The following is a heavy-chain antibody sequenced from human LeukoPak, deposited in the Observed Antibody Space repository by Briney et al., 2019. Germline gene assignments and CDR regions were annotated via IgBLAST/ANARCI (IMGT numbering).Heavy chain of an antibody. CDR1: GYTFTNYH. Sequence: ASVRVSCKASGYTFTNYHINWVRPAAGQGLEWMGWMNPNNGDSGYAQKFQGRVTITRDTSISTAYMELRSLRSDDTALYFCARTTSFTASGYDYWGQGTLVTVSS. J-gene: IGHJ4*02. V-gene: IGHV1-8*03. CDR2: MNPNNGDS. CDR3: ARTTSFTASGYDY. D-gene: IGHD6-25*01.